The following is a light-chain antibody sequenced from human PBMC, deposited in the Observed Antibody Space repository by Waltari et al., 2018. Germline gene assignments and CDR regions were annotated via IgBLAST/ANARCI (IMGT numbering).Light chain of an antibody. CDR1: HSISIW. J-gene: IGKJ2*03. CDR2: QTS. Sequence: DIQMTKSPSTLSASVGDRVTITCRASHSISIWLAWYQQKPGRAPKLLIYQTSILESGVPSRFSGSASGTEFTLTISSLQPDDFATYYCQHYSSYSSFGQGTKLEI. V-gene: IGKV1-5*03. CDR3: QHYSSYSS.